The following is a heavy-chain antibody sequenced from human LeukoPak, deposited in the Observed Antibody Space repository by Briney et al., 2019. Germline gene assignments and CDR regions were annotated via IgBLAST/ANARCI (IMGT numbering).Heavy chain of an antibody. CDR2: IDPSDSYT. V-gene: IGHV5-10-1*01. J-gene: IGHJ4*02. D-gene: IGHD5-12*01. CDR1: GNSFSKYW. CDR3: ARAPDSDSGYDYFDY. Sequence: GESLKISCKGSGNSFSKYWIGWVRQMPGKGLEWMGKIDPSDSYTNYSPSFQGHVTISADKSISTAYLQWSSLKASDTAMYYCARAPDSDSGYDYFDYWGQGTLVTVSS.